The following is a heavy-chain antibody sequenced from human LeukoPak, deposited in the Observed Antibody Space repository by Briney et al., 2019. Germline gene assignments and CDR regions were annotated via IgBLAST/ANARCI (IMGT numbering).Heavy chain of an antibody. V-gene: IGHV3-74*01. CDR2: IKSDGSST. J-gene: IGHJ1*01. CDR3: ARDDYLED. Sequence: GGSLRLSCAGSGFTFSSYWMHWVRQAPGKGLVWVSRIKSDGSSTSYADSVKGRFTIARDNAKNTLYLQMNSLRPEDTAVYYCARDDYLEDWGQGTLVTVPS. CDR1: GFTFSSYW.